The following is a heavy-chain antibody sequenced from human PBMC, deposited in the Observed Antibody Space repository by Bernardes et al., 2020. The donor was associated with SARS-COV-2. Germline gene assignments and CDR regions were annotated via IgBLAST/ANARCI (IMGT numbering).Heavy chain of an antibody. D-gene: IGHD2-2*01. J-gene: IGHJ4*02. CDR2: KSSLGRT. CDR1: GGSVCDYNYW. V-gene: IGHV4-39*01. Sequence: SNTLQVTCSFSGGSVCDYNYWWSWLLLSPGKGLEWIASKSSLGRTFYNPSLKRRVTMSVDTSMNQFSLHLTSMTASDAAVYSCARHSRVAVVVPVTLFDFWGQGTLLSVSS. CDR3: ARHSRVAVVVPVTLFDF.